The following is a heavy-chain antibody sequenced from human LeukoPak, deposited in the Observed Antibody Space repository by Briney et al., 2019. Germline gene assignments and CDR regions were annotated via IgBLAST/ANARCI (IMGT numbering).Heavy chain of an antibody. J-gene: IGHJ5*02. CDR2: IIPILGIA. D-gene: IGHD2-2*01. CDR1: GGTFSSYT. Sequence: SVKVSCKASGGTFSSYTISWVRQPPGHGLEWMGRIIPILGIANYAQKFQGRVTITADKSTSTAYMELSSLRSEDTAVYYCARAPCSSTSCYSDLNWFDPWGQGTLVTVSS. V-gene: IGHV1-69*02. CDR3: ARAPCSSTSCYSDLNWFDP.